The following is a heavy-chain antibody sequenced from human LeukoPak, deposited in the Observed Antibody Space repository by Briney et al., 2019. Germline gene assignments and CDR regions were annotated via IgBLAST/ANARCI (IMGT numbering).Heavy chain of an antibody. J-gene: IGHJ3*02. CDR2: IYYSGST. CDR3: ARGGVADAGAFDI. D-gene: IGHD3-3*01. Sequence: SETLSLTCTVSSGSISSYYWSWIRQPPGKGLEWIAYIYYSGSTNYNPSLKSRLTISIDTSKNQLSLKLSSVTAADTAVYYCARGGVADAGAFDIWGQGTMVTVSS. CDR1: SGSISSYY. V-gene: IGHV4-59*08.